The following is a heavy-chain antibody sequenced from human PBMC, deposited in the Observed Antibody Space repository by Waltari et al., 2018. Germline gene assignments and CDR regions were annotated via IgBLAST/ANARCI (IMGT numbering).Heavy chain of an antibody. CDR2: IYYSGST. J-gene: IGHJ3*02. D-gene: IGHD7-27*01. Sequence: QLQLQESGPGLVKPSETLSLTCTVSGGSISSSSYYWGWIRQPPGKGLEWIGSIYYSGSTYYNPSLKSRVTISVDTSKNQFSLKLSSVTAADTAVYYCARHDPNQKLGAFDIWGQGTMVTVSS. V-gene: IGHV4-39*01. CDR3: ARHDPNQKLGAFDI. CDR1: GGSISSSSYY.